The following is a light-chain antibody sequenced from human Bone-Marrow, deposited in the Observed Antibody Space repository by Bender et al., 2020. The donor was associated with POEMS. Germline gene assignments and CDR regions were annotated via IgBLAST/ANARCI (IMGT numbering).Light chain of an antibody. Sequence: QSVLTQPPSASGTPGQRVTISCSGSSSKFGSYPVNWYQQLPGAAPTLVFFNNSQRPSGVPDRFSGSTSGTSASLAISGLLSDDEADFYCATWDDSLNGWVFGGGTKLTVL. CDR1: SSKFGSYP. J-gene: IGLJ3*02. CDR2: NNS. V-gene: IGLV1-44*01. CDR3: ATWDDSLNGWV.